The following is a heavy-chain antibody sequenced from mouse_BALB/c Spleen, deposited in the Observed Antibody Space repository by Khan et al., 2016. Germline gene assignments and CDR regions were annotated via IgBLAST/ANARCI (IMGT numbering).Heavy chain of an antibody. Sequence: EVQLQESGPDLVKPSQSLSLTCTVTGYSISSGYSWHWIRQFPGNKLEWMGYIHYNGSTKYNPSLQSRISITRDTSKNQFFLQLHSVTNADTATYYGASVHDYGRSPWGEGTTLTVSA. CDR3: ASVHDYGRSP. V-gene: IGHV3-1*02. CDR1: GYSISSGYS. CDR2: IHYNGST. D-gene: IGHD1-1*01. J-gene: IGHJ2*01.